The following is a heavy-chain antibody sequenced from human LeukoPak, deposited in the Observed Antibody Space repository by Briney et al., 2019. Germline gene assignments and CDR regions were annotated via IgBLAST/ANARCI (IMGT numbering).Heavy chain of an antibody. J-gene: IGHJ4*02. CDR1: GFTFSSYG. CDR3: ARETMTAIQTIDY. V-gene: IGHV3-33*01. D-gene: IGHD2-21*02. Sequence: GGSLRLSRAASGFTFSSYGMHWVRQAPGKGLEWVAVIWYDGSNKYYADSVKGRFTISRDNSKNTLYLQMNSLRAEDTAVYYCARETMTAIQTIDYWGQGTLVTVSS. CDR2: IWYDGSNK.